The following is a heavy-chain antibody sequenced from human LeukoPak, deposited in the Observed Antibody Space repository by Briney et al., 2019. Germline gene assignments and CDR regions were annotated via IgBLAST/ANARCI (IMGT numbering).Heavy chain of an antibody. J-gene: IGHJ3*02. D-gene: IGHD2-21*02. CDR1: GGSISSGDYY. CDR3: ARGELVVTAEDAFDI. V-gene: IGHV4-30-4*01. CDR2: IYYSGST. Sequence: SETLSLTCTVSGGSISSGDYYWSWIRQPPGKGLEWIGYIYYSGSTYYNPSLKSRVTISVDTSKNQFSLKLSSVTAADTAVYYCARGELVVTAEDAFDIWGQGTMVTVSS.